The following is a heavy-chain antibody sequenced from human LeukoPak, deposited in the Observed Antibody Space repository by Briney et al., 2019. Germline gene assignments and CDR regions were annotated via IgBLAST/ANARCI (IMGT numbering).Heavy chain of an antibody. V-gene: IGHV3-30-3*01. Sequence: PGGSLRLSCAASGFTFSNYAMHWVRQTPGKGLEWVAVIPYDGSNKYYADSVKGRFTISRDNSKNTLYLQMNSLRAEDTAVYYCAEDRGYSGSHYYYYGMDVWGQGTTVTVSS. D-gene: IGHD1-26*01. CDR2: IPYDGSNK. J-gene: IGHJ6*02. CDR1: GFTFSNYA. CDR3: AEDRGYSGSHYYYYGMDV.